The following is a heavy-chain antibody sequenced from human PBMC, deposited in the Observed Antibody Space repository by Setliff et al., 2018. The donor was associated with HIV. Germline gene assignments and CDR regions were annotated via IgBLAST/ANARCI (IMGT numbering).Heavy chain of an antibody. D-gene: IGHD5-12*01. J-gene: IGHJ4*02. V-gene: IGHV4-4*07. CDR1: GGSFSGYY. CDR2: IYTSGST. CDR3: ATEGRRDGYNPGFDY. Sequence: SETLSLTCAVYGGSFSGYYWSWIRQPAGKGLEWIGHIYTSGSTNYNPSLKSRVTISVDTSKNQFSLKLSSVTAADTAVYYCATEGRRDGYNPGFDYWGQGTLVTVSS.